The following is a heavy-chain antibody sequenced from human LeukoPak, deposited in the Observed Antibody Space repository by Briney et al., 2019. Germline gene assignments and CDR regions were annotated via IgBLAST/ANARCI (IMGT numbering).Heavy chain of an antibody. J-gene: IGHJ4*02. D-gene: IGHD4-17*01. CDR1: GGSISSGDYY. V-gene: IGHV4-30-4*01. CDR2: IYYSGST. CDR3: ARARDDYGDYVDY. Sequence: SETLSLTCTVSGGSISSGDYYWSWIRQPPGKGLEWIGYIYYSGSTYYNPSLKSRVTISVDTSKNQFSLKLSSVTAADTAVYYCARARDDYGDYVDYWGQGTLVTVSS.